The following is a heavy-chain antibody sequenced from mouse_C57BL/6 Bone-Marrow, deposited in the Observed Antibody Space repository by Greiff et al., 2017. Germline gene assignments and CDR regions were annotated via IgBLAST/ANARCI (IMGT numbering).Heavy chain of an antibody. CDR3: TPYYGLDY. J-gene: IGHJ2*01. CDR2: IDPENGDT. CDR1: GFNIKDDY. D-gene: IGHD1-1*01. V-gene: IGHV14-4*01. Sequence: EVQLVESGAELVRPGASVKLSCTASGFNIKDDYMHWVKQRPEQGLEWIGWIDPENGDTEYASKFQGKATITADTSSNTAYLQLSSLTSEDTAVYYCTPYYGLDYWGQGTTLTVSS.